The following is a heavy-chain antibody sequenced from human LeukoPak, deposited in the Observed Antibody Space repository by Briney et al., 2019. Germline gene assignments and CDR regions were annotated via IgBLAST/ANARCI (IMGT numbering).Heavy chain of an antibody. CDR2: INHSGST. Sequence: SETLSLTCAVYGGSFSGYYWSWIRQPPGKGLEWIGEINHSGSTNYNPSLKSRVTISVDTSKNQFSLKLSSVTAADTAVYYCAGRQVEMATKTAEVDYWGQGTLVTVSS. D-gene: IGHD5-24*01. J-gene: IGHJ4*02. V-gene: IGHV4-34*01. CDR1: GGSFSGYY. CDR3: AGRQVEMATKTAEVDY.